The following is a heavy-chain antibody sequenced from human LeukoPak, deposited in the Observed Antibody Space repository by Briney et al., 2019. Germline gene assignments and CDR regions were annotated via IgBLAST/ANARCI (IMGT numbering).Heavy chain of an antibody. CDR3: ARVVRGVMGATYYFDY. CDR2: INPNSGFT. Sequence: ASVKVSCKASGYPFTGYYLHWVRQAPGQGLEWMGWINPNSGFTNYAQKFQGRVTMTRDTSISTAYMELSRLRSDDTAVYYCARVVRGVMGATYYFDYWGQGTLVTVSS. CDR1: GYPFTGYY. J-gene: IGHJ4*02. V-gene: IGHV1-2*02. D-gene: IGHD3-10*01.